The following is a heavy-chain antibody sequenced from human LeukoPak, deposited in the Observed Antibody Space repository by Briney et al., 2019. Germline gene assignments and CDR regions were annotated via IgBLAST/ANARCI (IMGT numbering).Heavy chain of an antibody. CDR1: GGSISSGGYY. CDR3: AREGGNIAARQGYWFDP. D-gene: IGHD6-6*01. CDR2: IYYSGST. Sequence: SQTLSLTCTVSGGSISSGGYYWSWIRQHPGKGLEWIGYIYYSGSTYYNPSLRSRVTISVDTSKNQFSLKLSSVTAADTAVYYCAREGGNIAARQGYWFDPWGQGTLVTVSS. V-gene: IGHV4-31*03. J-gene: IGHJ5*02.